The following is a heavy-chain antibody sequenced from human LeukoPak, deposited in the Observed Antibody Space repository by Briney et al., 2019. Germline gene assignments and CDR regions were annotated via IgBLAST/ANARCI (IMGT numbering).Heavy chain of an antibody. D-gene: IGHD2-8*01. V-gene: IGHV4-59*01. CDR2: IYYSGST. CDR3: ARTDRLNYFDY. CDR1: GGSISSYY. J-gene: IGHJ4*02. Sequence: SETLSLTCTASGGSISSYYWSWIRQPPGKGLEWIGYIYYSGSTNYNPSLKSRVTISVDTSKNQFSLKLSSVTAADTAVYYCARTDRLNYFDYWGQGTLVTVSS.